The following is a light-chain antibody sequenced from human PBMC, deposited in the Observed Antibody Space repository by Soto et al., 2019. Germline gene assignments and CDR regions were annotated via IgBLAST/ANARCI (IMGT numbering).Light chain of an antibody. CDR3: AAWGDSLNGVV. CDR1: SSNIGSHT. CDR2: SNT. Sequence: QSVLTQPPSASGTPGQTIAISCSGGSSNIGSHTVNWYQQLPGTAPRLLIYSNTQRPSGVPDRFSGSKSGTSASLAISGLQSEYEGDYYCAAWGDSLNGVVFGGGTQLTVL. J-gene: IGLJ2*01. V-gene: IGLV1-44*01.